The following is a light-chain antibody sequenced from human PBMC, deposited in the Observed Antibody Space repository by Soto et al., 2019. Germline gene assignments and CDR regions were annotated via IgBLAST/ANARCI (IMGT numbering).Light chain of an antibody. V-gene: IGKV1-27*01. J-gene: IGKJ3*01. Sequence: DIQMTQSPSSLSASVGDRVTITCRASQDISNYLVWYQQKPGKVPKLLIYAASSLQSGVPSRFSGTGSGTDFTLTISNLQPEDLATYYCQTYNSAPFTFGPGTKVDI. CDR2: AAS. CDR3: QTYNSAPFT. CDR1: QDISNY.